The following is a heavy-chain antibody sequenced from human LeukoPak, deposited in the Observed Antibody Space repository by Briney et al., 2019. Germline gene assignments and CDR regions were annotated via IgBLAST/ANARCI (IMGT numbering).Heavy chain of an antibody. CDR2: IYHSGST. CDR3: ARGHRPGPRRYYYGMDV. CDR1: GGSISSGGYS. D-gene: IGHD6-6*01. Sequence: PSETLSLTCAVSGGSISSGGYSWSWIRQPPGKGLEWIGYIYHSGSTYYNPSLKSRVTISVDTSKNQFSLKLSSVTAADTAVYYCARGHRPGPRRYYYGMDVWGQGTTVTVSS. J-gene: IGHJ6*02. V-gene: IGHV4-30-2*01.